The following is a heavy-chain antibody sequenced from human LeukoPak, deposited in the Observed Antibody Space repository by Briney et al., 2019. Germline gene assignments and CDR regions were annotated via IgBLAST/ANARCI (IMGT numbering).Heavy chain of an antibody. D-gene: IGHD3-9*01. CDR1: GFTFSSYA. J-gene: IGHJ4*02. V-gene: IGHV3-23*01. Sequence: GGSLRLSCAASGFTFSSYAMSWVRQAPGKGLEWVSVISGSGGSTYYADSVKGRFTISRDNSKNTLYLQMNSLRAEDTAVYYCAKNFDWLNYYFDYWGQGTLVTVSS. CDR2: ISGSGGST. CDR3: AKNFDWLNYYFDY.